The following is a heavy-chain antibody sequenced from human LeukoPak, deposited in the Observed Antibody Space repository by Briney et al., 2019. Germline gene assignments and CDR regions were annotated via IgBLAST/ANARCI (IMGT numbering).Heavy chain of an antibody. J-gene: IGHJ4*02. D-gene: IGHD3-10*01. V-gene: IGHV3-74*01. CDR1: GFTFSSYW. CDR2: INNDATNT. Sequence: GGSLRLSCAASGFTFSSYWMYWVRQAPGKGLVWVSLINNDATNTNYADSVKGRFTIFRDNARNTLYLQMNSLRAEDTAVYYCATDVGWGQGTLVTVSS. CDR3: ATDVG.